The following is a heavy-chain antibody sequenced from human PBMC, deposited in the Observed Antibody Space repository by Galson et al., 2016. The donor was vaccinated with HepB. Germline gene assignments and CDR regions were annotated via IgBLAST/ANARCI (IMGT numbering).Heavy chain of an antibody. D-gene: IGHD5-24*01. CDR2: MSPNSGVT. Sequence: SVKVSCKASGYSFGTYDINWVRQAPGQGLEWMGWMSPNSGVTGYAPKFQEKVTMTRDTSLTTAYLELRSLTSDDTAMYYCARGSGLMAIWGQGTQVIVSS. CDR1: GYSFGTYD. V-gene: IGHV1-8*02. CDR3: ARGSGLMAI. J-gene: IGHJ4*02.